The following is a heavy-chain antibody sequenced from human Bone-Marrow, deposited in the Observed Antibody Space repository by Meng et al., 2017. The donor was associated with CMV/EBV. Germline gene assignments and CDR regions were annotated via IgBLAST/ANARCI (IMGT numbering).Heavy chain of an antibody. D-gene: IGHD3-22*01. V-gene: IGHV3-21*04. J-gene: IGHJ4*02. CDR2: ISSSSSYI. CDR1: GFTFSSYS. CDR3: AKDASHMYYYDSSGYRGPYYFDY. Sequence: GGSLRLSCAASGFTFSSYSMNWVRQAPGKGLEWVSSISSSSSYIYYADSVKGRFTISRDNAKNSLYLQMNSLRAEDTAVYYCAKDASHMYYYDSSGYRGPYYFDYWGQGTLVTVSS.